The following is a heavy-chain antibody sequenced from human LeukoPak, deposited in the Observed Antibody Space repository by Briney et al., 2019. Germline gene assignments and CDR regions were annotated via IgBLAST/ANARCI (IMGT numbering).Heavy chain of an antibody. CDR1: GGSISSYY. J-gene: IGHJ6*02. V-gene: IGHV4-4*07. CDR2: IYTSGST. CDR3: AREFDILTGYVYYYYGMDV. Sequence: SETLSLTCTVSGGSISSYYWSWIRQPAGKGLEWIGRIYTSGSTNYNPSLKSRVTMSVDTSKNQFSLKLSSVTAADTAVYYCAREFDILTGYVYYYYGMDVWGQGTTVTVSS. D-gene: IGHD3-9*01.